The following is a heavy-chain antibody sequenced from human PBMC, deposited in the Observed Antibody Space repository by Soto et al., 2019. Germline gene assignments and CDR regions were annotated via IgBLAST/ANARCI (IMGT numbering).Heavy chain of an antibody. D-gene: IGHD6-25*01. J-gene: IGHJ4*02. CDR2: ISAYTDTP. CDR1: GYTFTNFG. Sequence: GASVKVSCKASGYTFTNFGVTWVRRAPGQGLEWMGWISAYTDTPNYAQKFQGRVTMTIDTSTSTAYMDLSSLRPEDTALYYCAKDAAYYFDYWGQGTLVTVSS. V-gene: IGHV1-18*01. CDR3: AKDAAYYFDY.